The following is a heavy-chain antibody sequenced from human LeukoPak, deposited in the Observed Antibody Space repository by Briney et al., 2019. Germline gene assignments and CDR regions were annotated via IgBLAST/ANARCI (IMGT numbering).Heavy chain of an antibody. Sequence: GGSLRLSCVASGFTFSSYWMSWVRQAPGEGLEWVANIKQDGTEKNYVDSVKGRFTISRDNAKNSLYLQMNSPRAEDTAVYYCARERGSGSYHPFDPWGQGTLATVSS. CDR3: ARERGSGSYHPFDP. J-gene: IGHJ5*02. D-gene: IGHD3-10*01. CDR1: GFTFSSYW. V-gene: IGHV3-7*01. CDR2: IKQDGTEK.